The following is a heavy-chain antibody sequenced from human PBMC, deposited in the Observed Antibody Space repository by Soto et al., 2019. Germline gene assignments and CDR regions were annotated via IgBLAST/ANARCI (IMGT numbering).Heavy chain of an antibody. CDR1: GYTLTELS. J-gene: IGHJ4*02. V-gene: IGHV1-24*01. CDR3: ATVWSYKRQQLANDY. CDR2: FDPEDGET. D-gene: IGHD6-13*01. Sequence: ASVKVSCKVSGYTLTELSMHWVRQAPGKGLEWMGGFDPEDGETIYAQKFQGRVTMTEDTSTDTAYMELSSLRSEDTAVYYCATVWSYKRQQLANDYWGQGTLVTVSS.